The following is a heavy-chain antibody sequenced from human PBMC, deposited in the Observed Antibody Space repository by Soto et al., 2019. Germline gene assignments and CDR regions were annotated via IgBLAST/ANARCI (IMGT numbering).Heavy chain of an antibody. D-gene: IGHD2-2*02. CDR3: AREPPGCGQLLYGADY. Sequence: GGSLRLSCAASGFTFSSYSMNWVRQAPGKGLEWVSSISSSSSYIYYADSVKGRFTISRDNAKNSLYLQMNSLRAEDTAVYYCAREPPGCGQLLYGADYWGQGTLVTVSS. CDR1: GFTFSSYS. V-gene: IGHV3-21*01. CDR2: ISSSSSYI. J-gene: IGHJ4*02.